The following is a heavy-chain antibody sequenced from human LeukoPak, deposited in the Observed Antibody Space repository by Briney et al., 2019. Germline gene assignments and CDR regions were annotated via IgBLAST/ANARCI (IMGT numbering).Heavy chain of an antibody. J-gene: IGHJ5*02. V-gene: IGHV3-21*01. CDR1: GFTFSIYS. Sequence: GGSLRLSCAASGFTFSIYSMNWVPQAPGKGLGWVSSISSSSSYIYYADSVKGRFTISRDNAKNSLYLQMNSLRVEDTAVYYCARGSYQLPPTWFDPWGQGTLVTVSS. CDR2: ISSSSSYI. CDR3: ARGSYQLPPTWFDP. D-gene: IGHD2-2*01.